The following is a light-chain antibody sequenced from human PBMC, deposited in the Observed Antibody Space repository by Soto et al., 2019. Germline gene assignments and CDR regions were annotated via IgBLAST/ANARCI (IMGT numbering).Light chain of an antibody. CDR1: QSVNIY. CDR2: DAS. V-gene: IGKV3-11*01. J-gene: IGKJ1*01. CDR3: QQRGDWPA. Sequence: EIVMTQSPATLSVSPGERATLSCRASQSVNIYLAWYQQKPGQAPRLLIYDASTRATGVPARFSGSGSATDFTLTISSLEPEDFAIYYCQQRGDWPAFGQGTKVDNK.